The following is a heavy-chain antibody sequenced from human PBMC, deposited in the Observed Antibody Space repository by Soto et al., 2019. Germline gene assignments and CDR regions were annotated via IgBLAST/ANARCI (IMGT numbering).Heavy chain of an antibody. CDR3: AGAQNGGPHLDY. V-gene: IGHV4-59*01. Sequence: SETLSLTCTVSGASISSYYWSWIRQPQGKGLEWVGFIFHSGSTNCNPSLKSRVTFSVDTSKNQFSLKLTSVTAADPAVYYCAGAQNGGPHLDYWGEGIWVTVSS. CDR1: GASISSYY. D-gene: IGHD2-8*01. J-gene: IGHJ4*02. CDR2: IFHSGST.